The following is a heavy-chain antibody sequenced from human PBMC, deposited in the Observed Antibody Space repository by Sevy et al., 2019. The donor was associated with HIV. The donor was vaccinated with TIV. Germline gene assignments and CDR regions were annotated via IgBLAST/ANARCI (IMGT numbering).Heavy chain of an antibody. Sequence: GGSLRLSCAASGFTFSSYAMHWVRQAPGKGLEWVAVISYDGSNKYYADSVKGRFTISRDNCKNTLYLQMNSLRAEDTAVYYCARGGDLYPYYFDYWGQGTLVTVS. CDR1: GFTFSSYA. CDR2: ISYDGSNK. V-gene: IGHV3-30-3*01. CDR3: ARGGDLYPYYFDY. J-gene: IGHJ4*02. D-gene: IGHD3-10*01.